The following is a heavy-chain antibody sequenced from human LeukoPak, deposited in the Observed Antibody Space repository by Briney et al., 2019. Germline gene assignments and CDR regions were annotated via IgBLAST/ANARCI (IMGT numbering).Heavy chain of an antibody. Sequence: SETLSLTCAVSGDSLRSTNWWSWVRQPPGKGLEWIGEIYHSGTTNYNPSLKSRVTISMDTSKNQFSLNLRSVTAADTAVFYCANKVYCSTTSCYHAGFWGQGTLVTVSS. J-gene: IGHJ4*02. CDR1: GDSLRSTNW. D-gene: IGHD2-2*01. V-gene: IGHV4-4*02. CDR3: ANKVYCSTTSCYHAGF. CDR2: IYHSGTT.